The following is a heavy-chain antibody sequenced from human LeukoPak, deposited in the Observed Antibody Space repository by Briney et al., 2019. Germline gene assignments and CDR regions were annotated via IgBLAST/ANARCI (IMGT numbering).Heavy chain of an antibody. V-gene: IGHV4-34*01. J-gene: IGHJ6*03. CDR1: GGSFSGYY. CDR3: ARHFQRGYSYGYYYYYYMDV. Sequence: SETLSLTCAVYGGSFSGYYWSWIRQPPGKGLEWIGEINHSGSTYYNPSLKSRVTISVDTSKNQFSLKLSSVTAADTAVYYCARHFQRGYSYGYYYYYYMDVWGKGTTVTVSS. D-gene: IGHD5-18*01. CDR2: INHSGST.